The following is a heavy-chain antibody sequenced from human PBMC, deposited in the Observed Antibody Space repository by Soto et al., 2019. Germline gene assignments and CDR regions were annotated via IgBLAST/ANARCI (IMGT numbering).Heavy chain of an antibody. CDR2: IIPILGTA. CDR3: ASGYGVYCSGGSCYGFDS. CDR1: GGTFSSYA. J-gene: IGHJ4*02. Sequence: GASVKVSCKASGGTFSSYAISWVRQAPGQGLEWMGGIIPILGTANYAQKFQGRVTITADESTSTAYMELSSLRSEDTAVYYCASGYGVYCSGGSCYGFDSWGQGTLVTVSS. D-gene: IGHD2-15*01. V-gene: IGHV1-69*13.